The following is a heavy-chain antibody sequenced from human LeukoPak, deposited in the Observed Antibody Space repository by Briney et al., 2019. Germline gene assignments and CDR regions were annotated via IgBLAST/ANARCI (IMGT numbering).Heavy chain of an antibody. Sequence: PGGSLRLSCAASGFTFSRYAMSWVRQAPGKGLEWVSGINNGAQTYYADSVKGRFTVSRDNSQNTMYLQLNSLRGEDTAVYYCTKDLRVNTLGYFDLWGRGTLVTVSS. J-gene: IGHJ2*01. CDR1: GFTFSRYA. CDR2: INNGAQT. V-gene: IGHV3-23*01. D-gene: IGHD4-17*01. CDR3: TKDLRVNTLGYFDL.